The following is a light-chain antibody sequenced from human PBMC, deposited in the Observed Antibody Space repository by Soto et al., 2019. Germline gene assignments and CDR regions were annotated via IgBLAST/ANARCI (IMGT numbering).Light chain of an antibody. CDR2: ATS. V-gene: IGKV1-12*01. Sequence: DIQMTQSPSSVSASVGDRVIITCRASQDISRWLAWYQQKPGRAPQLLNYATSNLQSGVPSRFSGSGSGTDFTLTISNLHPDDFATYYCQQANTFPHTLGEGTRVEIK. CDR1: QDISRW. CDR3: QQANTFPHT. J-gene: IGKJ1*01.